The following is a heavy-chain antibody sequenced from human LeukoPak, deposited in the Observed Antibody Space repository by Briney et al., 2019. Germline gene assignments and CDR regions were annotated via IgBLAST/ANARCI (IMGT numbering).Heavy chain of an antibody. CDR1: GYTFTSNY. V-gene: IGHV1-2*02. J-gene: IGHJ5*02. Sequence: ASVKVSCKASGYTFTSNYLHWFRQAPGHGLEWMGWVYPNSGDTNYAQKFQGRVIMTGDTSISTAYMELSRLTSDDTAVYYCTKENFWFDASGQRKLVTVSS. D-gene: IGHD1-7*01. CDR3: TKENFWFDA. CDR2: VYPNSGDT.